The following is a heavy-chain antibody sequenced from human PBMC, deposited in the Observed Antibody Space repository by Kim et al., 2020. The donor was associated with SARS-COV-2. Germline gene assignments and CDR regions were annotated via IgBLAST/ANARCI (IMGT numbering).Heavy chain of an antibody. J-gene: IGHJ4*02. CDR1: GFTFSNYA. CDR2: IYRGGTRT. Sequence: GGSLRLSCAASGFTFSNYAMNWVRQAPGKGLEWVSVIYRGGTRTYSSDSVKGRFTISRDDSKNTLYLLMNSLTAEDTAVYYCAKLGTGSNFGLFDYWGQG. D-gene: IGHD1-26*01. V-gene: IGHV3-23*03. CDR3: AKLGTGSNFGLFDY.